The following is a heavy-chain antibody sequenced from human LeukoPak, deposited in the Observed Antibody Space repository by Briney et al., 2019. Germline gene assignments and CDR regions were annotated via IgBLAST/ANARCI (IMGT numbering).Heavy chain of an antibody. J-gene: IGHJ4*02. CDR1: VYTLTELS. V-gene: IGHV1-24*01. D-gene: IGHD3-22*01. CDR2: FDPEDGET. CDR3: ATRRPNSSGYYDPETYFDY. Sequence: ASVKVSCKVSVYTLTELSMHWVRQAPGKGLEWMGGFDPEDGETIYAQKFQGRVTMTEDTSTDTAYMELSSLRSEDTAVYYCATRRPNSSGYYDPETYFDYWGQGTLVTVSS.